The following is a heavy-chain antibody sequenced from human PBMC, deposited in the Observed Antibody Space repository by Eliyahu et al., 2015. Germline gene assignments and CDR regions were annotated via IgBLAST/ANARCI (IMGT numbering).Heavy chain of an antibody. CDR3: ARDLEDGYNSAFDI. CDR1: GGSXSSYY. Sequence: QVQLQESVPGLVKPSETLSLTCTVSGGSXSSYYWNWIRQPAGKGLEWIGRIYTSGSTNYNPSLKSRVTMSVDTSKNQFSLKLSSVTAADTAVYYCARDLEDGYNSAFDIWGQGTMVTVSS. CDR2: IYTSGST. D-gene: IGHD5-24*01. V-gene: IGHV4-4*07. J-gene: IGHJ3*02.